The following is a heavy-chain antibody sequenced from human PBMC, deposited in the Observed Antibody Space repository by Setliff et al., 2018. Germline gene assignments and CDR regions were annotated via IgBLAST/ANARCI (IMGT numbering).Heavy chain of an antibody. CDR3: ARGDTYRYFDY. Sequence: PSETLSLTCAVYGGSFSGYYWSWIRQPPGKGLEWIGEINHSGSTNYNPSLKSRVTISVDTSKNQFSLKLSSVTAADTAVYYCARGDTYRYFDYWGQGALVTV. CDR2: INHSGST. CDR1: GGSFSGYY. V-gene: IGHV4-34*01. J-gene: IGHJ4*02.